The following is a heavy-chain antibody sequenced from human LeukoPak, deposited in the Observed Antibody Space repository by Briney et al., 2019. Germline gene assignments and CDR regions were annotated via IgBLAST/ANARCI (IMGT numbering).Heavy chain of an antibody. CDR2: IIPIFGTA. Sequence: GASVKVSCKSSGGTFSSYAISWVRQAPGQGLEWMGGIIPIFGTANYAQKFQGRVTITADESTSTAYMELSSLRSEDTAVYHCAREAYCGGDCYSEFYYYYYMDVWGKGTTVTVSS. D-gene: IGHD2-21*01. J-gene: IGHJ6*03. V-gene: IGHV1-69*13. CDR3: AREAYCGGDCYSEFYYYYYMDV. CDR1: GGTFSSYA.